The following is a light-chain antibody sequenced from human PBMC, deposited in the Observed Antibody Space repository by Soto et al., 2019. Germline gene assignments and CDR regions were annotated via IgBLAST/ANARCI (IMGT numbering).Light chain of an antibody. CDR1: SSDIGTYNL. CDR2: EGS. J-gene: IGLJ2*01. Sequence: QSVLTQPASVSESPGQSITISCIGSSSDIGTYNLVSWYQHHPGKAPKLIIYEGSLRPSGISYRFSASKSGNTASLTISGLQAEDEADYHCCSYAGSDTWVFGGGTKLTVL. CDR3: CSYAGSDTWV. V-gene: IGLV2-23*01.